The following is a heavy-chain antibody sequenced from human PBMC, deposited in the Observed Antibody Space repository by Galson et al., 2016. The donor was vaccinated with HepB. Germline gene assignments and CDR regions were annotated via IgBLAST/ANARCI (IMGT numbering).Heavy chain of an antibody. CDR1: GYTFTSYD. CDR2: MNPNSGNT. Sequence: SVKVSCKASGYTFTSYDINWVRQATGQGLEWMGWMNPNSGNTGYAQKFQGRVTMTRNTSISTAYMELSSLRSEDTAVYYCASGLLPGYFDWFYYYYVMDVGGQGTTVTVSS. D-gene: IGHD3-9*01. CDR3: ASGLLPGYFDWFYYYYVMDV. V-gene: IGHV1-8*01. J-gene: IGHJ6*02.